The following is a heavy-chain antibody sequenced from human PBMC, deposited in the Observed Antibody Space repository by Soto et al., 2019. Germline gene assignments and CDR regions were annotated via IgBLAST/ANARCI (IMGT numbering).Heavy chain of an antibody. CDR3: ARDRSRRFWSGYYLDAFDI. V-gene: IGHV3-48*02. Sequence: PGGSLRLSCAASGFTFSSYSMNWVRQAPGKGLEWVSYISSGSITIYYADSVKGRFTISRDNAKNSLYLQMNSLRDEDTAVYYCARDRSRRFWSGYYLDAFDIWGQGTMVTVSS. CDR2: ISSGSITI. CDR1: GFTFSSYS. J-gene: IGHJ3*02. D-gene: IGHD3-3*01.